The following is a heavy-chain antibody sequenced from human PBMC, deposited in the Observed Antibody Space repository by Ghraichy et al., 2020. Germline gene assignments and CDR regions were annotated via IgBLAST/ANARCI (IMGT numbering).Heavy chain of an antibody. CDR3: AKVTRDSGTYITQGWLDP. V-gene: IGHV3-30*18. CDR1: GFIFSSYG. J-gene: IGHJ5*02. D-gene: IGHD3-10*01. Sequence: GGSLRLSCAASGFIFSSYGMYWVRQAPGKGLEWVAVISYDGSNKNYADSVKGRFTISRDNSKNTLYLQMDSLRVEDTGVYYCAKVTRDSGTYITQGWLDPWGQGTLVTVSS. CDR2: ISYDGSNK.